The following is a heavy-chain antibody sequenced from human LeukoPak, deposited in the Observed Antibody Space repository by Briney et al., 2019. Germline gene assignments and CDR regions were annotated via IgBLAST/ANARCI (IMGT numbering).Heavy chain of an antibody. J-gene: IGHJ5*02. CDR3: ARDNSVGDTAWWFDP. CDR2: INPNSGGT. CDR1: GYTFTGYY. V-gene: IGHV1-2*02. Sequence: VASVKVSCKASGYTFTGYYMHWVRQAPGQGLEWMGWINPNSGGTNYAQKFQGRVTMTRDTSISTAYMELSRLRSDDTAVYYCARDNSVGDTAWWFDPWGQGTLVTVSS. D-gene: IGHD1-26*01.